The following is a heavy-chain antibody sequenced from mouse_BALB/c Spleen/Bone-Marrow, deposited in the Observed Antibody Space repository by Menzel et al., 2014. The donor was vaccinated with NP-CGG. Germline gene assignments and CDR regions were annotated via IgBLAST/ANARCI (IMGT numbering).Heavy chain of an antibody. V-gene: IGHV5-6*02. Sequence: EVKLMESGGDLVKPGGSLKLSCAASGFTFSSYGMSWVRQTPDKTLKWVATISSGGIYTYYPDSVKGRFTISRDNAKNTLYLQMSSLKSEDTAMYYCTRRTGTDYYAMDYWGQGTSVSVSS. CDR1: GFTFSSYG. CDR3: TRRTGTDYYAMDY. CDR2: ISSGGIYT. D-gene: IGHD4-1*01. J-gene: IGHJ4*01.